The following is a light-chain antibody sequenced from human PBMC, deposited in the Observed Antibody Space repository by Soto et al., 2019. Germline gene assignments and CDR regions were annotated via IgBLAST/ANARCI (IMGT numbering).Light chain of an antibody. J-gene: IGLJ1*01. CDR1: SSDVGVYNY. CDR2: EVN. V-gene: IGLV2-8*01. Sequence: QSALTQPPSASGAPGQSVTISCTGTSSDVGVYNYVSWYQQHPGKVPKLMVYEVNKRPSGVPDRFSGSKSGNTASLTVSGLQAEDEADYYCTSYAGGNNVFGTGTKVTV. CDR3: TSYAGGNNV.